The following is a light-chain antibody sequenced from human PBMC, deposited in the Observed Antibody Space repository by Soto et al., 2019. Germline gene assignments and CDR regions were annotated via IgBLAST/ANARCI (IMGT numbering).Light chain of an antibody. CDR2: SNN. J-gene: IGLJ1*01. CDR1: SSNMGSNT. CDR3: AAWDDSLNGYV. V-gene: IGLV1-44*01. Sequence: QSVLTQPPSASGTPGQRVTISCSGSSSNMGSNTVNWYQQLPGTAPQLLIYSNNRRPSGVPDRFYGSKSGTSASLAISGLQSEDEADYYCAAWDDSLNGYVFGTGTKLTVL.